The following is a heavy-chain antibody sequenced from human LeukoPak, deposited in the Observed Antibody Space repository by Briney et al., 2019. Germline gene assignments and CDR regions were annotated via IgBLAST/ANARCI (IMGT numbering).Heavy chain of an antibody. J-gene: IGHJ4*02. CDR3: AKTFKVWSYGYYFDY. D-gene: IGHD5-18*01. CDR2: ISGSGGST. Sequence: GSLRLSCAASGFTFSSYAMSWVRQAPGKGLEWVSAISGSGGSTYYADSVEGRFTISRDNSKNTLYLQMNSLRAEDTAVYYCAKTFKVWSYGYYFDYWGQGTLVTVSS. CDR1: GFTFSSYA. V-gene: IGHV3-23*01.